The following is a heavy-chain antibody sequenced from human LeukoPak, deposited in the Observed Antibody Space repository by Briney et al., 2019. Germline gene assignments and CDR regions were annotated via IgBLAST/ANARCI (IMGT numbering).Heavy chain of an antibody. V-gene: IGHV3-9*01. CDR1: GFTFDDYA. Sequence: PGRSLRLSCAASGFTFDDYAMHWVRQAPGKGLEWVSGISWNSGSIGYADSVKGRFTISRDDAKNSLYLQMNSLRAEDTALYYCAKDSLPAYNWNDVHWFDPWGQGTLVTVSS. D-gene: IGHD1-1*01. J-gene: IGHJ5*02. CDR2: ISWNSGSI. CDR3: AKDSLPAYNWNDVHWFDP.